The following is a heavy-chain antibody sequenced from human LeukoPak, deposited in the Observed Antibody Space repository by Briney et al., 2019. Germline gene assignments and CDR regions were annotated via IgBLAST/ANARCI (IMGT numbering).Heavy chain of an antibody. D-gene: IGHD1-26*01. CDR2: IFPSGGEI. J-gene: IGHJ4*02. CDR3: TRGRGSTAR. V-gene: IGHV3-53*01. CDR1: GFTVSSNY. Sequence: PGGSLRLSCAASGFTVSSNYMSWVRQAPGKGLEWVSSIFPSGGEIHYADSVRGRFTISGDNSKNSLYLQMNSLRAEDTAVYFCTRGRGSTARWGQGTLVTVSS.